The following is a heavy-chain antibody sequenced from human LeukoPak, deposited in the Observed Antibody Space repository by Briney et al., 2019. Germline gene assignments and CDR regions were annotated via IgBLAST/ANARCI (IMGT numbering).Heavy chain of an antibody. CDR3: ARATIGPGYDY. CDR1: GGSFSGYY. D-gene: IGHD2-15*01. V-gene: IGHV4-34*01. CDR2: INHSGST. J-gene: IGHJ4*02. Sequence: PSETLSLTCAVYGGSFSGYYWSWIRQPPGKGLEWIGEINHSGSTNYNPSLKSRVTISVDTSKNQFSLKLSSVTAADTAVNYCARATIGPGYDYWGQGTLVTVSS.